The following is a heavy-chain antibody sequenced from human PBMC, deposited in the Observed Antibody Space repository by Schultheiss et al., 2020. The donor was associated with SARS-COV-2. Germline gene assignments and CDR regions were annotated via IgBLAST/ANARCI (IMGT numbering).Heavy chain of an antibody. V-gene: IGHV1-46*01. J-gene: IGHJ4*02. CDR2: INPSGGST. D-gene: IGHD1-26*01. Sequence: ASVKVSCKASGYSFTGYYMHWVRQAPGQGLEWMGIINPSGGSTSYAQKFQGRVIMTRNTSINTAYMELSGLRSDDTAVYYCATGFLRVGADWGQGTLVTVSS. CDR3: ATGFLRVGAD. CDR1: GYSFTGYY.